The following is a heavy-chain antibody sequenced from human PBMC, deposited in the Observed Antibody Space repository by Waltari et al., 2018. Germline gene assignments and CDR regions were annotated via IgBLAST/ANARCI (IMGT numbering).Heavy chain of an antibody. Sequence: QVQLQESGPGLVKPSETLSLTCAVSGYSISSGYYWGWIRQPPGKGLEWIGSIYHSGSTYYNPSLKSRVTISVDTSKNQFSLKLSSVTAADTAVYYCARHRYDSSGYDDYWGQGTLVIVSS. CDR2: IYHSGST. CDR1: GYSISSGYY. CDR3: ARHRYDSSGYDDY. D-gene: IGHD3-22*01. V-gene: IGHV4-38-2*01. J-gene: IGHJ4*02.